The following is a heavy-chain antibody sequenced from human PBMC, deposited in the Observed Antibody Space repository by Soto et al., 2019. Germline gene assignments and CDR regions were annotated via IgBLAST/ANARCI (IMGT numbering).Heavy chain of an antibody. V-gene: IGHV3-66*01. Sequence: PGASLRLSSSASVVPVVYKRYWAWFRQAPGKWLAWVSALYDVDATFYAASVKGRFTTHGDSSWTIVYLQMNSMRPDDLAVYYRGTRAIREHAYDISAEGIEVTVSS. CDR2: LYDVDAT. J-gene: IGHJ3*02. CDR3: GTRAIREHAYDI. CDR1: VVPVVYKRY. D-gene: IGHD1-1*01.